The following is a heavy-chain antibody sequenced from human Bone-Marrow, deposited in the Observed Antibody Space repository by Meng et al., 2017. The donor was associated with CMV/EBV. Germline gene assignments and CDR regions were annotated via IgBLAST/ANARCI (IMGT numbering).Heavy chain of an antibody. D-gene: IGHD4-17*01. CDR2: IIYMFGTV. Sequence: SVKVSCKASGGTFSSYAISWVRQAPGQGLEWMGGIIYMFGTVNYAQKSQGRVTITADKSTSTAYMELSSLRSEDTAVYYCARRGDYGDLYGMDVWGQGTTVTVSS. CDR3: ARRGDYGDLYGMDV. CDR1: GGTFSSYA. J-gene: IGHJ6*02. V-gene: IGHV1-69*06.